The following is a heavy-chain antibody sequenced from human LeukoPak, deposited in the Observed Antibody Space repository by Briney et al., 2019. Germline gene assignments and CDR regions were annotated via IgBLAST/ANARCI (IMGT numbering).Heavy chain of an antibody. D-gene: IGHD6-13*01. CDR2: ISAYNGNT. J-gene: IGHJ3*02. Sequence: ASVKVSCKASGYTFTSYGISWVRQAPGQGLEWMGWISAYNGNTNYAQKLQGRVTMTTDTSTSTAYMELRSLRSDDTAVYYCAGDRGSWYREAFDIWDQGTMVTVSS. CDR3: AGDRGSWYREAFDI. V-gene: IGHV1-18*01. CDR1: GYTFTSYG.